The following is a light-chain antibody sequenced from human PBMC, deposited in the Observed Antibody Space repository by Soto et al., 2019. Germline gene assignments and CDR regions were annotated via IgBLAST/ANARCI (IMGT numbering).Light chain of an antibody. CDR3: QQYNSDWT. V-gene: IGKV1-5*03. CDR2: KAS. J-gene: IGKJ1*01. Sequence: DIQMTQSPSTLSASVGDRDTISCRASQSVTIWLAWNQQKPGKSPKLLIYKASSLESGVPSRFSGSGSGKEFTLTSSCQQPDDIATYYCQQYNSDWTFGQGTKMEIK. CDR1: QSVTIW.